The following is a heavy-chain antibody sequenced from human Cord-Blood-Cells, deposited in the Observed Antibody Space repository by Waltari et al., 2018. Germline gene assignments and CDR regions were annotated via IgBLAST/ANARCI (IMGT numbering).Heavy chain of an antibody. CDR2: INAGNGNT. Sequence: QVQLVQSGAEVKKPGASVKVSCKASGYTFTSYAMHWVRQAPGQRLEWMGWINAGNGNTKESQNFQGRVTITRDTSASTAYMELSSLRSEDTAVYYCARDRMVQGVIITHDYYYYGMDVWGQGTTVTVSS. CDR1: GYTFTSYA. V-gene: IGHV1-3*01. CDR3: ARDRMVQGVIITHDYYYYGMDV. J-gene: IGHJ6*02. D-gene: IGHD3-10*01.